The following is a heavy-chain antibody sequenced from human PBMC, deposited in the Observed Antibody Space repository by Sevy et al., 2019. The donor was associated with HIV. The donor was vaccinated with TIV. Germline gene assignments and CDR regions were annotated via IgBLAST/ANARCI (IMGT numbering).Heavy chain of an antibody. Sequence: GGSLRLSCAASGFTFDDYAMHWVRQAPGRGLEWLSYITWNSAGIGYAASVKGRFTMSRDNAKNSLYLEMNRLGPEDTAFYYCAKGRGGQGRNWNFVDGFDIWGRGTMVTVSS. CDR1: GFTFDDYA. J-gene: IGHJ3*02. V-gene: IGHV3-9*01. D-gene: IGHD1-7*01. CDR2: ITWNSAGI. CDR3: AKGRGGQGRNWNFVDGFDI.